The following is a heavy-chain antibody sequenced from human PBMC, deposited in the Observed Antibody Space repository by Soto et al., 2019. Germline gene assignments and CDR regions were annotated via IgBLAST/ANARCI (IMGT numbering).Heavy chain of an antibody. CDR1: GFTFSSYA. J-gene: IGHJ4*02. D-gene: IGHD3-22*01. Sequence: PGGSLRLSCAASGFTFSSYAMSWVRQAPGKGLEWVSAISGSGGSTCYADSVKGRFTISRDNSKNTLYLQMNSLRAEDTAVYYCAKARPSYYYDSSGYRRGYFDYWGQGTLVTVSS. CDR2: ISGSGGST. CDR3: AKARPSYYYDSSGYRRGYFDY. V-gene: IGHV3-23*01.